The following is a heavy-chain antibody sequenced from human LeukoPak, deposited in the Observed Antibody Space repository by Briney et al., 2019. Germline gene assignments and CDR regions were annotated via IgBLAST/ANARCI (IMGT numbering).Heavy chain of an antibody. D-gene: IGHD6-13*01. V-gene: IGHV3-48*03. CDR1: GFTFSSYE. J-gene: IGHJ4*02. Sequence: PGGSLRLSCAASGFTFSSYEMNWVRQAPGKGLEWVSYISSSGSTIYYADSVKGRFTISRDNAKNSLYLQMNSLRAEDTAVYYCARSSSWYFFWGQGTLVTVSS. CDR2: ISSSGSTI. CDR3: ARSSSWYFF.